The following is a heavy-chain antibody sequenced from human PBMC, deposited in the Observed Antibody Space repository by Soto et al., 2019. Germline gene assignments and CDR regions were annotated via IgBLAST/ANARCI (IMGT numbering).Heavy chain of an antibody. D-gene: IGHD3-3*01. Sequence: GGSMRLSCAASGFIFSSSWMTWVRQAPGKGLEWVANIKTDGSELYYGDSVKDRFTISRDNARNSLYLQMSSLRAVDTAVYYCARQCLLKSIPIYGYFYYAMDVWGQGTSVTVSS. CDR1: GFIFSSSW. CDR3: ARQCLLKSIPIYGYFYYAMDV. V-gene: IGHV3-7*03. J-gene: IGHJ6*02. CDR2: IKTDGSEL.